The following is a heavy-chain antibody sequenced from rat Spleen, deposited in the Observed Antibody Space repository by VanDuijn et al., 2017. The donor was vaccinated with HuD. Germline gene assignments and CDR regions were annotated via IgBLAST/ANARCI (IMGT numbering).Heavy chain of an antibody. J-gene: IGHJ4*01. Sequence: EVQLVESGGSLVQPGRSLKLSCAASGFTFSNYDMAWVRQAPTKGLEWVASLSTGGGNTYYRDSVKGRFTISRDNAKSTLSLQLDSLRSEDTATYYCTRGYVMDAWGQGASVTVSS. V-gene: IGHV5-25*01. CDR2: LSTGGGNT. CDR3: TRGYVMDA. CDR1: GFTFSNYD.